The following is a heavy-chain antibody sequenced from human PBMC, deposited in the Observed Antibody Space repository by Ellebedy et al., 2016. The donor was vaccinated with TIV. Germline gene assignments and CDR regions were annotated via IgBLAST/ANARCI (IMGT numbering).Heavy chain of an antibody. V-gene: IGHV1-2*02. Sequence: ASAKVSCKASGYTFTANYIHWVRQAPGQGLEWMGWVNPDSGSTNFAQRFQGRVTMTRDTSVNTAYMELSRLESGDTATYYRARVRRGSSGMDVWGQGTTVTVS. CDR2: VNPDSGST. CDR3: ARVRRGSSGMDV. CDR1: GYTFTANY. D-gene: IGHD3-22*01. J-gene: IGHJ6*02.